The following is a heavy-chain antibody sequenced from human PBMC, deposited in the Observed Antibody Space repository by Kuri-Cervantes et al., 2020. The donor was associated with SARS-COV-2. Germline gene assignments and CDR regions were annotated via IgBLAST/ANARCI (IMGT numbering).Heavy chain of an antibody. CDR2: IYSGGST. V-gene: IGHV3-53*01. Sequence: GESLKISCAASGFTVSSNYMSWVRQAPGKGLEWVSVIYSGGSTYYADSVKGRFTISRDNSKNTLYLQMNSLRAEDTAVYYCARDQIVVVPAARKYYYYGMDVWGQGTTVTVSS. CDR3: ARDQIVVVPAARKYYYYGMDV. CDR1: GFTVSSNY. D-gene: IGHD2-2*01. J-gene: IGHJ6*02.